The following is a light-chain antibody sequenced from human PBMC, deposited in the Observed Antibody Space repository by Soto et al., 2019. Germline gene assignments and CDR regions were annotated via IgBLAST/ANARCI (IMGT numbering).Light chain of an antibody. Sequence: DFQMTQSPSSVSASVGDRVTITCRASQGISSSLAWYQQKPGKAPKLLIYVASILQSGVPSRFSGSGSGTDFTLTISGPQPEDFATSYCQEANSCPWTFGQGTKVEIK. J-gene: IGKJ1*01. V-gene: IGKV1-12*01. CDR2: VAS. CDR1: QGISSS. CDR3: QEANSCPWT.